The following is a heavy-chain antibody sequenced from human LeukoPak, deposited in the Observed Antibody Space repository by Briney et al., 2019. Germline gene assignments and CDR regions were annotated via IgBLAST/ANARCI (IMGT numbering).Heavy chain of an antibody. CDR3: AGCGAQLNWFDP. V-gene: IGHV4-59*08. J-gene: IGHJ5*02. D-gene: IGHD2-2*01. Sequence: SSETLSLTCTVSDGSISGYYWSWIRQPPGKGLEWIGYIHYSGTTNYNPSLKSRVTISVDTSKNQFSLKLNSVTAADSAVYYCAGCGAQLNWFDPWGQGTLVTVSS. CDR2: IHYSGTT. CDR1: DGSISGYY.